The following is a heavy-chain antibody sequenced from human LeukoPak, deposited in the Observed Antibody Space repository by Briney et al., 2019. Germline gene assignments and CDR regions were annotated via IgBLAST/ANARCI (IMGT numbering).Heavy chain of an antibody. D-gene: IGHD1-26*01. Sequence: GGSLRLSCAVSGFTFSSYYMSWVRRAPGKGLEWVAIIYSGDSTFYADSVKGRFTISRDNSNTLYLQVNSLRAEDTAVYYCARGEVFDYWGQGTLVTVSS. J-gene: IGHJ4*02. CDR3: ARGEVFDY. CDR1: GFTFSSYY. CDR2: IYSGDST. V-gene: IGHV3-66*01.